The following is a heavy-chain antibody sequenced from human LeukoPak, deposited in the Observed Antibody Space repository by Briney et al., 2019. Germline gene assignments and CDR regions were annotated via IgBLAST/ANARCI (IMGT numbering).Heavy chain of an antibody. CDR3: ASGPYYYDSSGYYLRSFDY. D-gene: IGHD3-22*01. J-gene: IGHJ4*02. V-gene: IGHV1-18*01. CDR1: GYTFTSYG. CDR2: ISAYKGNR. Sequence: ASVKVSCKASGYTFTSYGISWGRQAPGQGLGWLGWISAYKGNRNYAQKLQGRVTMTTDTSTSTAYMELRSLRSDDTAVYYCASGPYYYDSSGYYLRSFDYWGQGTLVTVSS.